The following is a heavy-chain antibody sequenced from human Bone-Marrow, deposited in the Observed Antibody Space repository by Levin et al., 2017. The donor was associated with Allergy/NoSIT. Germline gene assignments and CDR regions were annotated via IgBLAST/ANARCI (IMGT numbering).Heavy chain of an antibody. V-gene: IGHV3-30*18. CDR3: AKASYCSSTSCLDY. Sequence: SCAASGFTFSSYGMHWVRQAPGKGLEWVAVISYDGSNKYYADSVKGRFTISRDNSKNTLYLQMNSLRAEDTAVYYCAKASYCSSTSCLDYWGQGTLVTVSS. J-gene: IGHJ4*02. CDR2: ISYDGSNK. CDR1: GFTFSSYG. D-gene: IGHD2-2*01.